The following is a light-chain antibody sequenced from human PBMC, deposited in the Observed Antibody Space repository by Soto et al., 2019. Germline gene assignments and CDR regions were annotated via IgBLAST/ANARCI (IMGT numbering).Light chain of an antibody. V-gene: IGKV1-39*01. J-gene: IGKJ2*01. Sequence: DIQMTQSPSSLSASVGDRVTITCRASQSISIYLNWYQQKPGKAPKVLIYAASSLQSGVPSRFSGSGSGTDFTLTISSLQPEDFATYYCQQSYSTPMYTFGQGTKVDIK. CDR3: QQSYSTPMYT. CDR1: QSISIY. CDR2: AAS.